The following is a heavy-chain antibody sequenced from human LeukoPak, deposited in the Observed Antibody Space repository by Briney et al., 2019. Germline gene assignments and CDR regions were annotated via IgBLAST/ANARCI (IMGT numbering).Heavy chain of an antibody. CDR1: GYTFTGYY. Sequence: ASVKVSCKASGYTFTGYYMHWVRQAPGQGLEWMGRINPNSGGTNYAQKFQGRVTMTTDTSISTAYMELSRLRSDDTAVYYCARDYLAAAGYYYYYMDVWGKGTTVTVSS. J-gene: IGHJ6*03. CDR3: ARDYLAAAGYYYYYMDV. D-gene: IGHD6-13*01. V-gene: IGHV1-2*06. CDR2: INPNSGGT.